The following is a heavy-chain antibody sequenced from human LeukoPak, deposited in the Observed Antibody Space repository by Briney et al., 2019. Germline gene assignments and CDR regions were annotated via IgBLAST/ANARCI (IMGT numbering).Heavy chain of an antibody. Sequence: GGSLRLSCAASGFTFSSYAMHWVRQAPGKGLEWVAVISYDGSNKYYADSVKGRFTTSRDNSKNTLYLQMNSLRAEDTAVYYCAREGGPYDSSGYYSYWGQGTLVTVSS. CDR3: AREGGPYDSSGYYSY. V-gene: IGHV3-30-3*01. CDR1: GFTFSSYA. CDR2: ISYDGSNK. D-gene: IGHD3-22*01. J-gene: IGHJ4*02.